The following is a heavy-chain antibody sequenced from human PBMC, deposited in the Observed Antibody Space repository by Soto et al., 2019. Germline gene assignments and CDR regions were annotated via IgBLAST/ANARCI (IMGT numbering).Heavy chain of an antibody. CDR2: IYYSGST. Sequence: SETLSLTCTVSGGSVSSGSYYWSWIRQPPGKGLEWIGYIYYSGSTNYNPSLKNRVTISVDTSRNQFSLRLSSVTAADTAVYYCARVHYDILTAYSYYFDSWGQGNLVTVSS. V-gene: IGHV4-61*01. CDR3: ARVHYDILTAYSYYFDS. D-gene: IGHD3-9*01. J-gene: IGHJ4*02. CDR1: GGSVSSGSYY.